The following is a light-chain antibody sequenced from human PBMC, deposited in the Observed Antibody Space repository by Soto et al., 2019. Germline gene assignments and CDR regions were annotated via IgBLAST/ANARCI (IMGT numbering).Light chain of an antibody. J-gene: IGKJ1*01. V-gene: IGKV3-20*01. CDR3: QQYGSSSWT. CDR1: QSSSSSY. CDR2: GAS. Sequence: EIVKTQSPGPLSLSPGQRATLSSRASQSSSSSYLAWYQQRPGQAPRLLIYGASSRATGIPDRFSGSGSGTEFTLTISRLEPEDFAVYYCQQYGSSSWTFGQGTKVDIK.